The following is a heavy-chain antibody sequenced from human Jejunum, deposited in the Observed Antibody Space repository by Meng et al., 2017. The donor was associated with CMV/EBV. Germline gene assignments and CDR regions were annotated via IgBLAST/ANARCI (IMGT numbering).Heavy chain of an antibody. D-gene: IGHD6-6*01. CDR2: ISSSTV. CDR3: ARGQLVPFDY. V-gene: IGHV3-48*03. J-gene: IGHJ4*02. Sequence: SCAASGFVFGDYALNWVRQAPGKGLEWVSYISSSTVYYADSVKGRFTISRDNAKNLLYLQMDSLRAEDTAVYYCARGQLVPFDYWGQGILVTVSS. CDR1: GFVFGDYA.